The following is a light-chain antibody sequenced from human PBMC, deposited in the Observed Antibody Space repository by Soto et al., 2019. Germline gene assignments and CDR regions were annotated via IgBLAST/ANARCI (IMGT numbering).Light chain of an antibody. V-gene: IGLV2-23*01. CDR2: EGS. CDR3: CSYAGSSTSV. CDR1: SSDVGSYNL. Sequence: ALTQPASVSGSPGQSITISCTGTSSDVGSYNLVSWYQQHPGKAPKLMIYEGSKRPSGVSNRFSGSKSGNTASLTISGLQAEDEADYYCCSYAGSSTSVFGTGTKVTVL. J-gene: IGLJ1*01.